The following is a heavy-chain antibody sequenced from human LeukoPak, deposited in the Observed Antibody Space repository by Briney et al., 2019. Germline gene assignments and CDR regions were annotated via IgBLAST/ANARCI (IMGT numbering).Heavy chain of an antibody. CDR1: GGSFRGYF. J-gene: IGHJ4*02. CDR2: ITPSGST. V-gene: IGHV4-34*01. D-gene: IGHD6-19*01. CDR3: AKGEAVSDPWDY. Sequence: SETLSLTCVVYGGSFRGYFWSWIRQPPGKGLEWIGEITPSGSTNYNPSLKSRVSISIDTSKKKLSLRLSSVTAADSAVYYCAKGEAVSDPWDYWGQGTLVTVSS.